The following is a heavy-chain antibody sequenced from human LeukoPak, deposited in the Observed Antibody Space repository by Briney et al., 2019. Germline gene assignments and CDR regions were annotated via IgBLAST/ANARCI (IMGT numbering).Heavy chain of an antibody. CDR1: GYTFTSYA. CDR3: ARFKYSGSYYYYYGMDV. V-gene: IGHV1-3*01. CDR2: INAGNGNT. Sequence: ASVKASCKASGYTFTSYAMHWVRQAPGQRLEWMGWINAGNGNTKYSQKFQGRVTITRDTSASTAYMELSSLRSEDTAVYYCARFKYSGSYYYYYGMDVWGQGTTVTVSS. J-gene: IGHJ6*02. D-gene: IGHD1-26*01.